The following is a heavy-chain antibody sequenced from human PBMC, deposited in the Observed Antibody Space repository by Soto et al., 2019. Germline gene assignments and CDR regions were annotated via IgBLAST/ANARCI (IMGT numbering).Heavy chain of an antibody. D-gene: IGHD4-4*01. CDR2: IGGRGGNT. CDR1: EFIFNAYA. Sequence: EVQLLESGGGLVQPGGSLRLSCAASEFIFNAYAMTWVRQAPGKGMEWVSAIGGRGGNTYYAASVKGSFTISRDNSKDTVDLEMNRLRVDDTAVYFCARVASDYINSADHWGQGILVTVSS. CDR3: ARVASDYINSADH. V-gene: IGHV3-23*01. J-gene: IGHJ4*02.